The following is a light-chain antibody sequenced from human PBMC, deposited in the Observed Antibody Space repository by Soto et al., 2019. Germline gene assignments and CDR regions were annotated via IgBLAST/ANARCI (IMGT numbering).Light chain of an antibody. CDR3: QTWDTGRAV. Sequence: QLVLTQSPSASASLGASVKLTCTLTSGHSSYAIAWHQLQPEKGPRFLMRINSDGSHTKEDGIPERFSGSRSGAERYLTISSLQSEDEADYYCQTWDTGRAVFGGGTKVTVL. CDR1: SGHSSYA. J-gene: IGLJ2*01. CDR2: INSDGSH. V-gene: IGLV4-69*01.